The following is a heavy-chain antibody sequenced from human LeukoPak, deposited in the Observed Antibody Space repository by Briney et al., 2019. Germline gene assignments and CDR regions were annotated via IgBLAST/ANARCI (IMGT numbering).Heavy chain of an antibody. V-gene: IGHV4-39*07. J-gene: IGHJ5*02. D-gene: IGHD3-10*01. CDR1: GGSISSSSYY. CDR2: IYYSGST. Sequence: PSETLSLTCTVSGGSISSSSYYWGWIRQPPGKGLEWIGSIYYSGSTYYNPSLKSRVTISVDTSKNQFSLKLSSVTAADTAVYYCARTYGSGSYYNEIWFDPWGQGTLVTVSS. CDR3: ARTYGSGSYYNEIWFDP.